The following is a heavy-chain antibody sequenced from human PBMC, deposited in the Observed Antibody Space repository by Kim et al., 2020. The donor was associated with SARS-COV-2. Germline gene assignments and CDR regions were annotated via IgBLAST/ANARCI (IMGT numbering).Heavy chain of an antibody. CDR1: GFTFSNAW. Sequence: GGSLRLSCAASGFTFSNAWMSWVRQAPGKGLEWVGRIKSKTDGGTTDYAAPVKGRFTISRDDSKNTLYLQMNSLKTEDTAVYYCTTTYYDILTGPSYYFDSWGQGTLVTVSS. V-gene: IGHV3-15*01. J-gene: IGHJ4*02. CDR3: TTTYYDILTGPSYYFDS. CDR2: IKSKTDGGTT. D-gene: IGHD3-9*01.